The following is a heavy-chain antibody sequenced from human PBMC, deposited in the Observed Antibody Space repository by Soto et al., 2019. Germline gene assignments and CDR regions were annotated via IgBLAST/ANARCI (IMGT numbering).Heavy chain of an antibody. CDR3: ARDLPLNYYDSTYYYYAMDV. D-gene: IGHD3-22*01. J-gene: IGHJ6*02. CDR2: IIPFFRAT. V-gene: IGHV1-69*13. Sequence: GASVKVSCKASGDTFNSQGFRWVRQAPGQGLEWLGGIIPFFRATNYAQKFQGRITITADEFTSTAYMELSSLRSEDTAVYYCARDLPLNYYDSTYYYYAMDVWGQGTTVTVSS. CDR1: GDTFNSQG.